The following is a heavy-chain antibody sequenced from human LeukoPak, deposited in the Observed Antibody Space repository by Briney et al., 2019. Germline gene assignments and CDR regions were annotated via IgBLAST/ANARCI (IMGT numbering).Heavy chain of an antibody. Sequence: GGSLRLSCAASGFTFSNYAMSWVRQAPGKGLEWVSALTGGGVSTYYADSVKGRFTISRDNSKNTLYLQMNSLRAEDTALYYCARQNSPDYWGQGTLVTVSS. D-gene: IGHD4-11*01. J-gene: IGHJ4*02. CDR2: LTGGGVST. CDR1: GFTFSNYA. V-gene: IGHV3-23*01. CDR3: ARQNSPDY.